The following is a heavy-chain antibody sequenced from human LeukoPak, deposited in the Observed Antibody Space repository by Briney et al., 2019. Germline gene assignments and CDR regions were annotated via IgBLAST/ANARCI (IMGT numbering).Heavy chain of an antibody. J-gene: IGHJ4*02. D-gene: IGHD4-17*01. CDR2: GTGGST. Sequence: GTGGSTYYGDSVKGRFTISRDNSKNTLYLQMNSLRAEDTAVYYCAAYGDYGKTVDYWGQGTLVTVSS. V-gene: IGHV3-23*01. CDR3: AAYGDYGKTVDY.